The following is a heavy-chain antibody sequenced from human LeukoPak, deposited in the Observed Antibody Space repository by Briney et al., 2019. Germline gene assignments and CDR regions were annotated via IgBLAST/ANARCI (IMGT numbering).Heavy chain of an antibody. CDR2: IKQAGSEK. D-gene: IGHD3-10*01. CDR3: AKVAKYYYGSETYYFFDY. CDR1: GFTLSTYW. Sequence: GGSLRLSCAASGFTLSTYWMSWVRQAPGKGLEWVANIKQAGSEKYYVDSVKGRFTISRDNAKNSLYLQMNSLRVEDTAVYYCAKVAKYYYGSETYYFFDYWGQGTLVTASS. J-gene: IGHJ4*02. V-gene: IGHV3-7*01.